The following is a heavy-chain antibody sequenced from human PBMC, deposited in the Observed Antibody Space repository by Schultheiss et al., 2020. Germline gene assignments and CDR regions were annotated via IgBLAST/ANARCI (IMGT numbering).Heavy chain of an antibody. J-gene: IGHJ4*02. CDR2: ISSSSSTI. CDR1: GGSFSGYY. CDR3: ARDKANYYDSSGYSN. D-gene: IGHD3-22*01. V-gene: IGHV3-11*04. Sequence: LSLTCTVSGGSFSGYYWSWIRQPPGKGLEWVSYISSSSSTIYYADSVKGRFTISRDNAKNSLYLQMNSLRAEDTAVYYCARDKANYYDSSGYSNWGQGTLVTVSS.